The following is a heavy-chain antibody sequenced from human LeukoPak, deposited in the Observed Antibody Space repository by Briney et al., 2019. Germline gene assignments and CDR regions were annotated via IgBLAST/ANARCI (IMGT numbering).Heavy chain of an antibody. V-gene: IGHV3-21*01. CDR1: GFTFSSYS. CDR2: ISSSSSYI. CDR3: ARRIRNRYYFDY. D-gene: IGHD1/OR15-1a*01. J-gene: IGHJ4*02. Sequence: PGGSLRLSCAASGFTFSSYSMNWVRQAPGKGLEWVSSISSSSSYIYYAGSVKGRFTISRDNAKNSLYLQMNSLRAEDTAVYYCARRIRNRYYFDYWGQGTLVTVSS.